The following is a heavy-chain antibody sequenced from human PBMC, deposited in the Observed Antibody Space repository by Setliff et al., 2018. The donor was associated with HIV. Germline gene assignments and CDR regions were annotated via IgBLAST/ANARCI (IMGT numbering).Heavy chain of an antibody. J-gene: IGHJ4*02. Sequence: GGSLRLSCAASGFTFSSYGMHWVRQAPGKGLEWVAFIRYDGSNKYYTDSVKGRFTISRDNSKNTLYLQMNSLTVEDTAVHYCAKDRGYLTANFDYWGQGTLVTVSS. CDR2: IRYDGSNK. CDR1: GFTFSSYG. V-gene: IGHV3-30*02. D-gene: IGHD3-22*01. CDR3: AKDRGYLTANFDY.